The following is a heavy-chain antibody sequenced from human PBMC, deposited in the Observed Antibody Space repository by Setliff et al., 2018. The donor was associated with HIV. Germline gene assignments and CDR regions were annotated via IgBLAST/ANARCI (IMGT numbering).Heavy chain of an antibody. CDR2: FDPEDGET. V-gene: IGHV1-69-2*01. D-gene: IGHD5-12*01. J-gene: IGHJ4*02. CDR3: SNGADVGGYSGYDFNY. CDR1: GYTFSDYY. Sequence: ASVTVSCKASGYTFSDYYIHWLRQAPRKGLEWMGRFDPEDGETIYAEKLQDRVTISVDRSRNTVYMELSSLRTEDTAVYFCSNGADVGGYSGYDFNYWGQGTLVTVSS.